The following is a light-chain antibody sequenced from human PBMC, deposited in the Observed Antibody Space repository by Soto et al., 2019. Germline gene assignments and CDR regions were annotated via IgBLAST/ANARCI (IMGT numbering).Light chain of an antibody. CDR2: DDN. Sequence: SYELTQPHSVSVALGQTARVTCGGKHIGSKSVHWYHQLSGQAHELVVYDDNDLPSGNPERSSCTTSGNTATLTISRVEAGDEADYYCQVWDASIDLHILFGGGTKVTVL. CDR3: QVWDASIDLHIL. CDR1: HIGSKS. J-gene: IGLJ2*01. V-gene: IGLV3-21*02.